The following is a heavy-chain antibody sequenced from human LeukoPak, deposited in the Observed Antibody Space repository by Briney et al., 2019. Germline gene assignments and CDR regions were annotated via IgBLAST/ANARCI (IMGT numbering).Heavy chain of an antibody. CDR3: ARELLTGVFDY. CDR2: ISSSSSYI. CDR1: GFTFSSYG. J-gene: IGHJ4*02. D-gene: IGHD7-27*01. V-gene: IGHV3-21*01. Sequence: GGSLRLSCAASGFTFSSYGMHWVRQAPGKGLEWVSSISSSSSYIYYADSVKSRFTISRDNAKNSLYLQMNSLRAEDTAVYYCARELLTGVFDYWGQGTLVTVSS.